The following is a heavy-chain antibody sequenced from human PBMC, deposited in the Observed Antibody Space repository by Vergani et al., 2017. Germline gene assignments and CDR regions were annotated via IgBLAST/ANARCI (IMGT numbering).Heavy chain of an antibody. CDR3: AQRSSSYYFDI. V-gene: IGHV4-38-2*01. Sequence: QVNLQESGPGLVKPSETLSLTCAVSGDSISSGNNWGWIRQPPGKGLEWISSVSHSGDTYFNPSLKGRFSISMDTSKNYFFLTLSSVTAADTSMYYCAQRSSSYYFDIWGQGVLVTVSS. CDR1: GDSISSGNN. J-gene: IGHJ5*02. D-gene: IGHD3-22*01. CDR2: VSHSGDT.